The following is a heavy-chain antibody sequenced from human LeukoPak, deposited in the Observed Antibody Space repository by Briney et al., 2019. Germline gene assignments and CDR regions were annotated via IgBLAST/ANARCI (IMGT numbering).Heavy chain of an antibody. CDR1: GFTFSNCN. CDR2: ISSSRSYI. D-gene: IGHD3-3*01. J-gene: IGHJ3*02. V-gene: IGHV3-21*01. CDR3: ARGFNPAI. Sequence: GGSLRLSCAASGFTFSNCNLNWVRQAPGKGLEWVSSISSSRSYIYYADSVKGRFIISRDNAKNSLYLQMDSLRAEDTAVYYCARGFNPAIWGQGTMVTVSS.